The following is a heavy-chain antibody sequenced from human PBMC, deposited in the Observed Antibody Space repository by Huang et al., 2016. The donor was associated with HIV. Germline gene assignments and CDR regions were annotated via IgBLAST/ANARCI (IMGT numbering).Heavy chain of an antibody. J-gene: IGHJ3*01. CDR2: VFYGGNT. V-gene: IGHV4-39*01. Sequence: QLQLQESGPGLVRPSETLSLTCSVSGGSVNSGYYYWGWIRQPPGKGLEWIASVFYGGNTFYKPSLKRRVSMSVDTAKKRFSLNLSAVTAADTAVYFCARLPFDYVWGTQRQTALDELDVWGQGTMVTVSS. CDR3: ARLPFDYVWGTQRQTALDELDV. CDR1: GGSVNSGYYY. D-gene: IGHD3-16*01.